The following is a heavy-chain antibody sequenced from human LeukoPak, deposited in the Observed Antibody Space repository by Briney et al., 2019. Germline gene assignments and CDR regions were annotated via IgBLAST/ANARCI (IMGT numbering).Heavy chain of an antibody. V-gene: IGHV1-8*01. Sequence: GASVKVSCKASGYTLTSYDINWVRQATGQGLEWMGWMNPNSGNTGYAQKFQGRVTMTRNTSISTAYMELSSLRSEDTAVYYCARAAVAEADWFDPWGQGTLVTVSS. J-gene: IGHJ5*02. CDR3: ARAAVAEADWFDP. CDR2: MNPNSGNT. CDR1: GYTLTSYD. D-gene: IGHD6-19*01.